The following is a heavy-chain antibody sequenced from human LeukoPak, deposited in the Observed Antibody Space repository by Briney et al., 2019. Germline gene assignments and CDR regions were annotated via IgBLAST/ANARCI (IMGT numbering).Heavy chain of an antibody. Sequence: VASVKVSCKVSGYTLTELSMHWVRQAPGKGLEWMGGFDPEDGETIYAQKFQGRVTMTEDTSTDTAYMELSSLRSEDTAVYYCARVSYRECSGGSCLDYWGQGTLVTVSS. J-gene: IGHJ4*02. V-gene: IGHV1-24*01. CDR3: ARVSYRECSGGSCLDY. CDR1: GYTLTELS. CDR2: FDPEDGET. D-gene: IGHD2-15*01.